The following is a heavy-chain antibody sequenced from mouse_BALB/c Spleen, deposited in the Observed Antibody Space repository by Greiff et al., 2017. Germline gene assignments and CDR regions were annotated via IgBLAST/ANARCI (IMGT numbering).Heavy chain of an antibody. CDR2: IFPGTGTT. V-gene: IGHV1S132*01. CDR1: GYTFTSYW. J-gene: IGHJ4*01. Sequence: QVQLKESGAELVKPGASVKLSCKTSGYTFTSYWIQWVKQRPGQGLGWIGEIFPGTGTTYYNEKFKGKATLTIDTSSSTAYMQLSSLTSEDSAVYFCARYGKGYAMDYWGQGTSVTVSS. CDR3: ARYGKGYAMDY. D-gene: IGHD2-1*01.